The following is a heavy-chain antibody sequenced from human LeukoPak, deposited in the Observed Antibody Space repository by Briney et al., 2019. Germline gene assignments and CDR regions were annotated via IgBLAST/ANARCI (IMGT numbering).Heavy chain of an antibody. V-gene: IGHV3-33*03. CDR3: AKEVGRDDCETPGTFDM. Sequence: PGGSLRLSCAASGFTFSHFAMHWVRQTPGTGLQWVASIWYDGTHGNYVDSVKGRFTISRDNSKNMLYLEMNSLRVEDTAMFYCAKEVGRDDCETPGTFDMWGLGTMVTVSS. CDR2: IWYDGTHG. D-gene: IGHD2-21*02. CDR1: GFTFSHFA. J-gene: IGHJ3*02.